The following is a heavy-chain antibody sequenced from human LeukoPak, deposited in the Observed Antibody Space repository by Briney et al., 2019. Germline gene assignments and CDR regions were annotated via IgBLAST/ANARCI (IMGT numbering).Heavy chain of an antibody. CDR3: AREGHWVVHGFYYYYMDV. Sequence: GTSLRLSCAAAGFTFSNSAMRCGRQAPGKGLEWGAGISYDGRSEFYAESVKGRLTISRDNSKNTLDLQMISLRAEDEAVYYCAREGHWVVHGFYYYYMDVWGKGTTVTVSS. CDR2: ISYDGRSE. V-gene: IGHV3-30*01. D-gene: IGHD2-15*01. J-gene: IGHJ6*03. CDR1: GFTFSNSA.